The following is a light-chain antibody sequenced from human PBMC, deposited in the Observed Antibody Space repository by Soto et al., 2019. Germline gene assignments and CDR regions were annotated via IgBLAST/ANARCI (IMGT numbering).Light chain of an antibody. Sequence: DIQMTQSLSSLSASVGDRVTITCRASQSIDNYLNWYQQKPGKAPNLLIYAASTLLSGVPSRFSGRGSGTHFTLTISSLQPEDFATYYCQQSYSSPETFGQGTKVEIK. V-gene: IGKV1-39*01. CDR3: QQSYSSPET. CDR2: AAS. J-gene: IGKJ1*01. CDR1: QSIDNY.